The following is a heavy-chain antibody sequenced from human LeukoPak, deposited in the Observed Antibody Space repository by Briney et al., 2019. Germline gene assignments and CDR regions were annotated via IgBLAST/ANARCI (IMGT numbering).Heavy chain of an antibody. CDR2: VYSGGDT. CDR3: ARANGYRFDY. V-gene: IGHV3-66*02. CDR1: AFTVSSNY. Sequence: PGGSLRLSCTASAFTVSSNYMSWVRQAPGKGLEWVSIVYSGGDTYYADSVKGRFTISRDNSKNTVYLQVNSLRAEDTAVYYCARANGYRFDYWGQGTLVTVSS. J-gene: IGHJ4*02. D-gene: IGHD5-18*01.